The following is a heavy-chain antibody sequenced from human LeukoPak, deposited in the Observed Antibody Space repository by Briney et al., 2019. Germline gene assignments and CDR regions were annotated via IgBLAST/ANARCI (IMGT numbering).Heavy chain of an antibody. CDR3: ARKEEYCSGGSCYLGWFDP. CDR1: GDSISTSSYY. J-gene: IGHJ5*02. V-gene: IGHV4-61*01. Sequence: SETLSLTCSVSGDSISTSSYYWSWIRQPPGKGLEWIGYIYYSGSTNYNPSLKSRVTISVDTSKNQFSLKLSSVTAADTAVYYCARKEEYCSGGSCYLGWFDPWGPGTLVTVSS. D-gene: IGHD2-15*01. CDR2: IYYSGST.